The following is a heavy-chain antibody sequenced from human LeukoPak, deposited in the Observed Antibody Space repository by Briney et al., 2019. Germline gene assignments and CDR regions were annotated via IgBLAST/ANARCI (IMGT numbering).Heavy chain of an antibody. CDR3: ARGPAAAGIGALYYFDY. D-gene: IGHD6-13*01. V-gene: IGHV1-69*04. CDR1: GYTFTGYY. J-gene: IGHJ4*02. CDR2: IIPILGIA. Sequence: GASVKVSCKASGYTFTGYYMHWVRQAPGQGLEWMGRIIPILGIANYAQKFQGRVTITADKSTSTAYMELSSLRSEDTAVYYCARGPAAAGIGALYYFDYWGQGTLVTVSS.